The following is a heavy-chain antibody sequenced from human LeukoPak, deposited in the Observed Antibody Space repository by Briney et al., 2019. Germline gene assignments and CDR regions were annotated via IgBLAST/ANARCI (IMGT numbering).Heavy chain of an antibody. J-gene: IGHJ6*03. CDR2: ISWDGGST. V-gene: IGHV3-43*01. D-gene: IGHD6-13*01. CDR3: RAAAPSGYYYMDV. CDR1: GFTFDDYT. Sequence: PGGSLRLSCAASGFTFDDYTMHWVRQAPGKGLEWVSLISWDGGSTYYADSVKGRFTISRDNSKNSLYLQMNSLRTEDTALYYCRAAAPSGYYYMDVWGKGTTVTVSS.